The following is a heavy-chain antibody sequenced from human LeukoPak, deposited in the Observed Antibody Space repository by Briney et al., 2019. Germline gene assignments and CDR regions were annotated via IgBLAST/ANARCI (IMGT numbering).Heavy chain of an antibody. V-gene: IGHV3-53*01. J-gene: IGHJ6*02. CDR1: GFTVSSIY. Sequence: GGSLRLSCAASGFTVSSIYMTWVRQAPGKGLQWVSVIYSGGSTYYADSVKGRFTISRDNSKNTLYLQMNSLRAEDTAVYYCARDQRYGDYVLDYYYYYGMDVWGQGTTVTVSS. CDR2: IYSGGST. CDR3: ARDQRYGDYVLDYYYYYGMDV. D-gene: IGHD4-17*01.